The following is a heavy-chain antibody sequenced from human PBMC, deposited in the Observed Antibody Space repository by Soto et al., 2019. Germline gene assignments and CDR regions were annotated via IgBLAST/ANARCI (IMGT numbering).Heavy chain of an antibody. CDR3: ARDLAAAAY. CDR1: GYIFTNYY. Sequence: QVQLVQSGAEVKKPGASVKVSCKASGYIFTNYYIHWVRQAPGQGLEWMAIINPLPTSGSTNYAQKFQGRVTVTRDTSTSTVYXELSSLRSEDTAIYYCARDLAAAAYWGQGTLVTVSS. J-gene: IGHJ4*02. D-gene: IGHD6-13*01. CDR2: INPLPTSGST. V-gene: IGHV1-46*01.